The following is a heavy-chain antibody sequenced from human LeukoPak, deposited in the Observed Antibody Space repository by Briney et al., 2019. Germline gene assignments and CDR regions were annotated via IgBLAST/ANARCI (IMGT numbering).Heavy chain of an antibody. D-gene: IGHD4-17*01. V-gene: IGHV3-30*18. J-gene: IGHJ4*02. CDR1: GFIFISYG. CDR3: AKRPSDYGDYVSYFDY. CDR2: ISDDGRRK. Sequence: GGSLRLSCAASGFIFISYGMHWVRQAPGKGLEWVGVISDDGRRKDYADSVKGRSTISRDNSKDTLYLQMNSLRAEDTAVYYCAKRPSDYGDYVSYFDYWGQGTLVTVSS.